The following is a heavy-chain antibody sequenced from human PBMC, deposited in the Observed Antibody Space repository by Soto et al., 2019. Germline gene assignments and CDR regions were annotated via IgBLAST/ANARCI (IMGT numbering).Heavy chain of an antibody. Sequence: ASVKVSCKASGYTFTSYYMHWVRQAPGQGLGWMGIINPSGGSTSYAQKFQGRVTMTRDTSTSTVYMELSSLRAEDTAVYYCANGRIYGDDAGRFDYWGQGTQVTVSS. CDR1: GYTFTSYY. D-gene: IGHD4-17*01. CDR2: INPSGGST. J-gene: IGHJ4*02. CDR3: ANGRIYGDDAGRFDY. V-gene: IGHV1-46*01.